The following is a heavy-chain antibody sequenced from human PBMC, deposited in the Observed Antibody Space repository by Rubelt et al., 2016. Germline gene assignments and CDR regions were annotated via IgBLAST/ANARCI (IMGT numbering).Heavy chain of an antibody. D-gene: IGHD1-26*01. CDR1: GGTFSSYA. V-gene: IGHV1-69*04. Sequence: QVQLVQSGAEVKKPGSSVKVSCKASGGTFSSYAISWVRQAPGQGLEWMGRIIPILGIANYAQKFQGRVTITADKSTSTAYMELSSLRSEDTAVYYCARDPAVIVGAPGAFDSWGQGTMVTVSS. J-gene: IGHJ3*02. CDR2: IIPILGIA. CDR3: ARDPAVIVGAPGAFDS.